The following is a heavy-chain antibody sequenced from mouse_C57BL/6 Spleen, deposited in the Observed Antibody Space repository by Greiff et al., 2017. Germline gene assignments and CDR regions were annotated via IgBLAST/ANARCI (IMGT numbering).Heavy chain of an antibody. V-gene: IGHV5-9*01. J-gene: IGHJ1*03. Sequence: EVKLVESGGGLVKPGGSLKLSCAASGFTFSSYTMSWVRQTPEKRLEWVATISGGGGNTYYPDSVKGRFTISSDNAKNTLYLQMSSLRSEDTALYYCARHRAYYSNFYWYFDVWGTGTTVTVSS. CDR3: ARHRAYYSNFYWYFDV. CDR2: ISGGGGNT. CDR1: GFTFSSYT. D-gene: IGHD2-5*01.